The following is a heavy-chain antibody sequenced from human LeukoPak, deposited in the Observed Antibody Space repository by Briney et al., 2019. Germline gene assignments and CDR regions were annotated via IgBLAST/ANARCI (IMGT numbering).Heavy chain of an antibody. CDR1: GGTFSSYA. D-gene: IGHD2-15*01. J-gene: IGHJ4*02. Sequence: GASVKVSCKASGGTFSSYAISWVRQAPGQGLEWMGWISAYNGNTNYAQKLQGRVTMTTDTSTSTAYMELRSLRSDDTAVYYCAREYCSGGSCYAYDYWGQGTLVTVSS. CDR2: ISAYNGNT. CDR3: AREYCSGGSCYAYDY. V-gene: IGHV1-18*01.